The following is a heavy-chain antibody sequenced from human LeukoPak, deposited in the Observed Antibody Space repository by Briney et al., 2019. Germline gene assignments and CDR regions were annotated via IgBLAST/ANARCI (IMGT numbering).Heavy chain of an antibody. D-gene: IGHD3-3*02. CDR1: GFTFSSYA. CDR3: AREISEAYYYYGMDV. J-gene: IGHJ6*02. Sequence: GGSLRLSCAASGFTFSSYAMHWVRQAPGKGLEWVAVISYDGSSKYYADSVKGRFTISRDNSKNTLYLQMNSLRAEDTAVYYCAREISEAYYYYGMDVWGQGTTVTVSS. CDR2: ISYDGSSK. V-gene: IGHV3-30*04.